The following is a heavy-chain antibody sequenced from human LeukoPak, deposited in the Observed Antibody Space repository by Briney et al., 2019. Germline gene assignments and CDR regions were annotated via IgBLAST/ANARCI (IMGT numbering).Heavy chain of an antibody. CDR2: ISAYNGNT. CDR3: ARILSSARSGYYRPGDY. V-gene: IGHV1-18*01. J-gene: IGHJ4*02. Sequence: ASVKVSCKASGYTFTSYGISWVRQAPGQGLEWVGWISAYNGNTNYAQKLQGRVTMTTDTSTSTAYMELRSLRSDDTAVYYCARILSSARSGYYRPGDYWGQGTLVTVSS. D-gene: IGHD3-3*01. CDR1: GYTFTSYG.